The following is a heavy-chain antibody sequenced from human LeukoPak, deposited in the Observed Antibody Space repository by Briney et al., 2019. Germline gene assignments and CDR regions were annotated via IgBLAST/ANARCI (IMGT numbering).Heavy chain of an antibody. CDR3: ARHQPFYDSSGFYYYYYGMDV. Sequence: RTSETLSLTCTVSGGSISGYYWSWIRQPPGNGLEWIGYIYYSGSTNYNPSLKSRVTISIDTSKNQFSLKLNSVSAADTAVYFCARHQPFYDSSGFYYYYYGMDVWGQGTTVTVSS. J-gene: IGHJ6*02. CDR2: IYYSGST. V-gene: IGHV4-59*08. CDR1: GGSISGYY. D-gene: IGHD3-22*01.